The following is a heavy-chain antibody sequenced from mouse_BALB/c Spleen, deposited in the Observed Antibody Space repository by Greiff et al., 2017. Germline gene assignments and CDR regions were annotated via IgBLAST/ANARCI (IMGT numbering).Heavy chain of an antibody. V-gene: IGHV5-6-5*01. CDR2: ISSGGST. D-gene: IGHD2-1*01. J-gene: IGHJ4*01. Sequence: EVKLMESGGGLVKPGGSLKLSCAASGFTFSSYAMSWVRQTPEKRLEWVASISSGGSTYYPDSVKGRFTISRDNARNILYLQMSSLRSEDTAMYYCARGYGNYVGAMDYWGQGTSVTVSS. CDR1: GFTFSSYA. CDR3: ARGYGNYVGAMDY.